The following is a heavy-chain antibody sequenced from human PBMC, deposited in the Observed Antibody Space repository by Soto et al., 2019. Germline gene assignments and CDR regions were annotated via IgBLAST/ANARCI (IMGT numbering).Heavy chain of an antibody. CDR1: VYTLAELS. Sequence: ASVKVSCKVSVYTLAELSMHWVRQAPVKGLEGMGGFDPDDCETIYAQKFQGRVTMTEDTSTDTAYMALSSLRSADTAVYYCATCTGSGYYPANYYYYMDVWGKGTTVTVPS. V-gene: IGHV1-24*01. CDR3: ATCTGSGYYPANYYYYMDV. J-gene: IGHJ6*03. CDR2: FDPDDCET. D-gene: IGHD3-3*01.